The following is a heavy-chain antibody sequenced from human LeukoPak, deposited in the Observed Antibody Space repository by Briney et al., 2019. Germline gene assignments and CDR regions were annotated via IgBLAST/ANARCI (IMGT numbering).Heavy chain of an antibody. CDR1: GLSFSNYW. Sequence: GGSLRLSCAVSGLSFSNYWMHWVRQAPGKGLVWVARTNLHGTTVDYADSVKGRFTISRDNAKDTLFLQMNSLRAEDTAVYYCASGYTYVRLGDHWGQGTLVTVSS. V-gene: IGHV3-74*01. D-gene: IGHD5-18*01. J-gene: IGHJ4*02. CDR3: ASGYTYVRLGDH. CDR2: TNLHGTTV.